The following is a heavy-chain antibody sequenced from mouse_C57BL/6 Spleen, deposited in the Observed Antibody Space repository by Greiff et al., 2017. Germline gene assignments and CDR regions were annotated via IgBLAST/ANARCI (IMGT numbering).Heavy chain of an antibody. CDR1: GYTFTSYW. CDR3: ARTEDTTGYFDV. Sequence: QVQLQQPGAELVKPGASVKLSCKASGYTFTSYWMHWVKQRPGQGLEWIGMIHPNSGSTNYNEKFKSKATLTVDKSSSTAYMQLSSLTSEDSAVYYCARTEDTTGYFDVWGTGTTVTVSS. V-gene: IGHV1-64*01. CDR2: IHPNSGST. J-gene: IGHJ1*03. D-gene: IGHD1-1*01.